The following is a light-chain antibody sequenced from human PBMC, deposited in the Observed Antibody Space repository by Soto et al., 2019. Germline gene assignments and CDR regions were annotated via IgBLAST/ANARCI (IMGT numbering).Light chain of an antibody. CDR3: SSHEGNHMV. Sequence: QSALTQPPSASGSPGQSVTISCTGTSSDVGAYNYVSWYQQHPGKAPQLVIYEVTKRPSGVPDRFSGSKSGNTASLPVSGVQAEDEADYYCSSHEGNHMVFGGGTKLPV. J-gene: IGLJ3*02. CDR1: SSDVGAYNY. V-gene: IGLV2-8*01. CDR2: EVT.